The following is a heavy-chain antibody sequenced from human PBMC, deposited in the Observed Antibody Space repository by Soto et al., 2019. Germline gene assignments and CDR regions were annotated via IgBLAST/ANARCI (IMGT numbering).Heavy chain of an antibody. J-gene: IGHJ5*02. CDR1: GYTFTSYY. D-gene: IGHD3-10*01. V-gene: IGHV1-46*01. Sequence: ASVKVSCKASGYTFTSYYMHWVRQAPGQGLEWMGIINPSGGSTSYAQKFQGRVTMTRDTSTSTVYMELSSLRSEDTAVYYCARDRHYYGSVNWFDPWGQGTLVTVSS. CDR2: INPSGGST. CDR3: ARDRHYYGSVNWFDP.